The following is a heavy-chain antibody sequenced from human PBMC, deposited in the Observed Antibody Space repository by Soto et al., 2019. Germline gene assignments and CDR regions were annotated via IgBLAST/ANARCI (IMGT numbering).Heavy chain of an antibody. Sequence: SETLSLTCSVSGSSISIGTDYWGWIRQPPGKGLEWIGNIHYSGSTYYNPSLKSRVNISVDTSKNQFSLKLSSVTAADTAMYYCARLHSHDFYDRSIYVSWGQRSQVTVSS. J-gene: IGHJ4*02. CDR1: GSSISIGTDY. CDR3: ARLHSHDFYDRSIYVS. V-gene: IGHV4-39*01. CDR2: IHYSGST. D-gene: IGHD3-22*01.